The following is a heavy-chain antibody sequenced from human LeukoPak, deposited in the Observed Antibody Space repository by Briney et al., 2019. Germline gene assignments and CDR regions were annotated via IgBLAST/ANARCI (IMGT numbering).Heavy chain of an antibody. CDR2: ISYDGKNK. CDR3: AGGGFGEAYYYYYYMDV. CDR1: GFTFSTSA. J-gene: IGHJ6*03. Sequence: GGSLRLSCEASGFTFSTSAMHWVRRAPGRGLEWVAFISYDGKNKYYADSVKGQFTISRDNSKNTLFPQMNSLRAEDTAVYYCAGGGFGEAYYYYYYMDVWGKGTTVTVSS. V-gene: IGHV3-30*04. D-gene: IGHD3-10*01.